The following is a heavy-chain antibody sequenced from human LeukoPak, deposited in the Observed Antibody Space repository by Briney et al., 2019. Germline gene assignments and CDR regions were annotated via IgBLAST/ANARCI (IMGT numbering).Heavy chain of an antibody. Sequence: ASVKVSCKASGYTFTSYGISWVRQAPGQGLEWMGWISAYNGNTNYAQKLQGRVTMTTDTSTSTAYMELRSLRSDDTAVYYCARLLWQQLSDGILNWFDPWGQGTLVTVSS. J-gene: IGHJ5*02. CDR2: ISAYNGNT. V-gene: IGHV1-18*01. CDR1: GYTFTSYG. D-gene: IGHD6-13*01. CDR3: ARLLWQQLSDGILNWFDP.